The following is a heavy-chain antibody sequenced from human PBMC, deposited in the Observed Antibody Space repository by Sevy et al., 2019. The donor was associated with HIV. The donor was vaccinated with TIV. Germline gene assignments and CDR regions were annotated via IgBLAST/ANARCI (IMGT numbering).Heavy chain of an antibody. J-gene: IGHJ5*02. CDR1: GYNFY. Sequence: ASVKVSCKASGYNFYIHWVRQAPGQGLEWMGRVTPNSGATTYAQRFQGRVAMTMDTCISTAYMELSGLKSDDTAIYYCAGQSLGWYNWFDPWGQGTLVTVSS. CDR2: VTPNSGAT. D-gene: IGHD6-19*01. V-gene: IGHV1-2*06. CDR3: AGQSLGWYNWFDP.